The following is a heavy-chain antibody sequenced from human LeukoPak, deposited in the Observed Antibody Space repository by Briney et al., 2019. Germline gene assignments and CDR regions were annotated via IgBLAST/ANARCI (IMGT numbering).Heavy chain of an antibody. Sequence: GASVKVSCKASGGTFSSYAISWVRQAPGQGLEWMGGIIPIFGTANYAQKFQGRVTITADKSTSTAYMELSSLRSEDTAVYYCAGTPVVANWFDPWGQGTLVTVSS. CDR1: GGTFSSYA. CDR3: AGTPVVANWFDP. V-gene: IGHV1-69*06. D-gene: IGHD3-22*01. CDR2: IIPIFGTA. J-gene: IGHJ5*02.